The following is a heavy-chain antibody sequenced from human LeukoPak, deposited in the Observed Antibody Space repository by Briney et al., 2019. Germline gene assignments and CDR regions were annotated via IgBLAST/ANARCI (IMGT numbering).Heavy chain of an antibody. CDR3: ARDAGNSGYGCDL. J-gene: IGHJ5*02. CDR2: ISYDGSNK. Sequence: GGSLRLSCAASGFTFSSYAMHWVRQAPGKGLEWVAVISYDGSNKYYADSVKGRFTISRDNARNSLYLQMNNLRGEDTAIYYCARDAGNSGYGCDLWGQGTLVTVSS. V-gene: IGHV3-30-3*01. D-gene: IGHD5-12*01. CDR1: GFTFSSYA.